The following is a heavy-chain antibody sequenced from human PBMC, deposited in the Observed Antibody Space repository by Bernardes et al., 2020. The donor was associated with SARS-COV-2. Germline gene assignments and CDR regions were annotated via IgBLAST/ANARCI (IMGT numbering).Heavy chain of an antibody. Sequence: GGSLRLSCAASKFASSAYSMNWVRQAPGKGLEWISYISSSGYAIHYADSVKGRFTIFRDNAKNSLYLQMSSLRAEDTAVYYCASAGYCSGGTCYDYYFGMDVWGQGTTVTVSS. V-gene: IGHV3-48*01. CDR2: ISSSGYAI. J-gene: IGHJ6*02. D-gene: IGHD2-15*01. CDR3: ASAGYCSGGTCYDYYFGMDV. CDR1: KFASSAYS.